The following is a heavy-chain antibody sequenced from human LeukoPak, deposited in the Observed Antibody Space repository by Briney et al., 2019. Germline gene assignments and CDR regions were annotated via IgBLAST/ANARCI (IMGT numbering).Heavy chain of an antibody. CDR1: GYTFTSYG. CDR3: ARGLIDKGIASFLDY. J-gene: IGHJ4*02. D-gene: IGHD6-13*01. Sequence: ASVKVSCKASGYTFTSYGISWVRQAPGQGLEWMGWISAYNGNTNYAQKLQGRVTMTTDTSTSTAYMELRSLRSDDTAVYYCARGLIDKGIASFLDYWGQGTLVTVSS. CDR2: ISAYNGNT. V-gene: IGHV1-18*01.